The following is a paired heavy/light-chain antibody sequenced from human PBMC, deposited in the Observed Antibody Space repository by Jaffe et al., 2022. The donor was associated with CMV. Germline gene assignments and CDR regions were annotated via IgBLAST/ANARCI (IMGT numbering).Heavy chain of an antibody. J-gene: IGHJ3*01. V-gene: IGHV3-23*01. CDR3: AKRISTWLVSDPLNV. D-gene: IGHD6-19*01. CDR2: ISGSGDTT. Sequence: EVQLLESGGGLVQPGGSLRLSCAASGFTFSLYALSWVRQAPGKGLEWVSDISGSGDTTYYADSVKGRFTISRDNTKNTLFLQMNSLRAEDTAVYYCAKRISTWLVSDPLNVWGQGTMVTVSS. CDR1: GFTFSLYA.
Light chain of an antibody. J-gene: IGLJ2*01. Sequence: QSALTQPASVSGSPGQSITISCTGTSSDVGGYNSVSWYQQHPGKAPKLMIYDVSNRPSGVSNRFSGSKSGNTASLTISGLQAEDEADYYCYSYTSSSTGVFGGGTKLTVL. CDR1: SSDVGGYNS. CDR3: YSYTSSSTGV. V-gene: IGLV2-14*03. CDR2: DVS.